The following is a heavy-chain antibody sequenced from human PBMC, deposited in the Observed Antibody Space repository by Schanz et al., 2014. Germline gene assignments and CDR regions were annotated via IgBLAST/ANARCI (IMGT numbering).Heavy chain of an antibody. CDR2: IYIGGNT. Sequence: EVHLLESGGGLVPPGGSLRLSCAASGFTFSSYAMSWVRQAPGKGLEWVSFIYIGGNTYYADSVKGRFTISRDNSKNTVYIQMNSLRAEDTAVYYCARGGPAYYFDDWGQGTLVTVSS. J-gene: IGHJ4*02. CDR3: ARGGPAYYFDD. CDR1: GFTFSSYA. V-gene: IGHV3-66*01.